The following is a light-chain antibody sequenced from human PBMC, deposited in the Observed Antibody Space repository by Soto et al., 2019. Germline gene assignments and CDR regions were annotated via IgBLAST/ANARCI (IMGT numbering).Light chain of an antibody. CDR1: NSDVGGYNY. V-gene: IGLV2-14*01. CDR2: EVS. CDR3: SSYTSDNTLA. Sequence: QSALTQPASVSASPGQSITISCTGTNSDVGGYNYVSWYQKYSGKAPKLMIYEVSNRPSGVSNRFSGSKSGNTASLTISGLQAEDEADYYCSSYTSDNTLAFGGGTQLTVL. J-gene: IGLJ3*02.